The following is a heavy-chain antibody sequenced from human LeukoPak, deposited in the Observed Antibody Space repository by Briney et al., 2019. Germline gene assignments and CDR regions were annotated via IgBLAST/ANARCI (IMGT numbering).Heavy chain of an antibody. CDR3: ATFTNWGSGWYFDL. Sequence: SETLSLTCTVSGGSISSYYWSWIRQPAGKGLEWIGRIYTSGSTNYNPSLKSRVTMSVDTSKNQFSLKLSSVTAADMAVYYCATFTNWGSGWYFDLWGRGTLVTVSS. D-gene: IGHD7-27*01. J-gene: IGHJ2*01. CDR1: GGSISSYY. CDR2: IYTSGST. V-gene: IGHV4-4*07.